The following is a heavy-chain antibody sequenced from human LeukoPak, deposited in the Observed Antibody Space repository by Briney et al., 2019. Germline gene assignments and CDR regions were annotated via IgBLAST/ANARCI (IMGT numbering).Heavy chain of an antibody. CDR2: ISSSSSYI. J-gene: IGHJ4*02. V-gene: IGHV3-21*01. Sequence: GGSLRLSCAASGFTFSSYSMNWVRQAPGKGLEWVSSISSSSSYIYYADSVKGRFTISRDNAKNSLYLQMNSLRAEDTAVYYCARVVGSVVAATRYYFDYWGQGTLVTVSS. CDR1: GFTFSSYS. D-gene: IGHD2-15*01. CDR3: ARVVGSVVAATRYYFDY.